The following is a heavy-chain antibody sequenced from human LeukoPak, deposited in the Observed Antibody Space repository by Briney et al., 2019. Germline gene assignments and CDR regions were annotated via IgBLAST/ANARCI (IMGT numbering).Heavy chain of an antibody. D-gene: IGHD3-10*01. CDR2: ISSSSSYI. V-gene: IGHV3-21*01. J-gene: IGHJ6*02. CDR3: ARDSGDYYGSGRVYYGMDV. CDR1: GFTLSNYA. Sequence: GGSLRLSCAASGFTLSNYAMNWVRQAPGKGLEWVSSISSSSSYIYYADSVKGRFTISRDNAKNSLYLQMNSLRAEDTAVYYCARDSGDYYGSGRVYYGMDVWGQGTTVTVSS.